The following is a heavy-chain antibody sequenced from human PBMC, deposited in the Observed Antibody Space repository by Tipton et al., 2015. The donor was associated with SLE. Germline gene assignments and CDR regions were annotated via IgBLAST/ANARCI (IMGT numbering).Heavy chain of an antibody. CDR1: GGSISSNY. CDR3: ARHFPFLRNDSWSGGAFDI. V-gene: IGHV4-59*08. J-gene: IGHJ3*02. CDR2: IYYSGST. Sequence: TLSLTCTVSGGSISSNYWSWIRQPPGKGLEWIGYIYYSGSTKNNPSLKSRVTISLHTSKNQFSLKLSSVTAADTAVYYCARHFPFLRNDSWSGGAFDIWGQGTMVTVSS. D-gene: IGHD3-3*01.